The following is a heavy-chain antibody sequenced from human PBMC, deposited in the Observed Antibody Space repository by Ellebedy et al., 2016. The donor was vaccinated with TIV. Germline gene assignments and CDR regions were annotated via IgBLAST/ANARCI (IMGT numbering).Heavy chain of an antibody. Sequence: MPSETLSLTCTVSGVSISSYYWSWIRQPPGKGLEWIGYIYYSGSTNYNPSLKSRVTLSVDTSKNLFSLRLTSVTAADTAIYYCVSAPNAYYFDFWGQGTLVTVSS. J-gene: IGHJ4*02. CDR2: IYYSGST. CDR3: VSAPNAYYFDF. CDR1: GVSISSYY. V-gene: IGHV4-59*01.